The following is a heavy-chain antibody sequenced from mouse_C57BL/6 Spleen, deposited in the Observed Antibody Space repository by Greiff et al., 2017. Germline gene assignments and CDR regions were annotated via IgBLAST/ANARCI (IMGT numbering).Heavy chain of an antibody. CDR1: GYSITSGYY. Sequence: ESGPGLVKPSQSLSLTCSVTGYSITSGYYWNWIRQFPGNKLEWMGYISYDGSNNYNPSLKNRISITRDTSKNQFFLKLNSVTTEDTATYYCASYYSNYGCDYWGQGTTLTVSS. D-gene: IGHD2-5*01. J-gene: IGHJ2*01. CDR3: ASYYSNYGCDY. V-gene: IGHV3-6*01. CDR2: ISYDGSN.